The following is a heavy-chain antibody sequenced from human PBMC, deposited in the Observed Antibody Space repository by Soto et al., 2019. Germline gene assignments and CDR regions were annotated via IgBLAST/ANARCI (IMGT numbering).Heavy chain of an antibody. CDR2: ISAHNGNT. D-gene: IGHD1-1*01. CDR1: GYIFTTYG. V-gene: IGHV1-18*01. Sequence: QVQLVQSGAEVKKPGASVKVSCKGSGYIFTTYGITWVRQAPGQGLEWMGWISAHNGNTNYAQKLQGRVTVTRDTSTSTAYMELRNLGSDDTAVYYCARGGYGDYWGQGALVPVSS. CDR3: ARGGYGDY. J-gene: IGHJ4*02.